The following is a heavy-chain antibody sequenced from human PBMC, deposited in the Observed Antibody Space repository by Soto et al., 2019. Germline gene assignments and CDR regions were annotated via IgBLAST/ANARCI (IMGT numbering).Heavy chain of an antibody. CDR1: GFIFSNYA. D-gene: IGHD6-6*01. CDR2: ISHDGRNK. Sequence: QVQLVESGGGVVQPGKSVRLSCAASGFIFSNYAMHWVRQAPGKGLEWVADISHDGRNKYHADSVEGRFTISRDNSKNTLYLQMDSLTAEDTALYYCAKLPDTILVRSVVHDAFAFWGQGTTVTVSS. J-gene: IGHJ3*01. CDR3: AKLPDTILVRSVVHDAFAF. V-gene: IGHV3-30*18.